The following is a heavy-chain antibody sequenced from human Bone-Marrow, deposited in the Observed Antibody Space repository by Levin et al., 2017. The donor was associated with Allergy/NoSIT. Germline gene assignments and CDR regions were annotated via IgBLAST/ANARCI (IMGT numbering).Heavy chain of an antibody. J-gene: IGHJ6*03. CDR1: GFTFPTYG. Sequence: LSLTCAASGFTFPTYGMSWVRQAPGKGLEWVAVISFDGRNEYYADSVKGRFTISRDNSENTLYLQMNSLGPEDTAVYYCATEPRSITIFGMLIDNTDVWGKGTTVTVSS. CDR3: ATEPRSITIFGMLIDNTDV. V-gene: IGHV3-30*03. CDR2: ISFDGRNE. D-gene: IGHD3-3*01.